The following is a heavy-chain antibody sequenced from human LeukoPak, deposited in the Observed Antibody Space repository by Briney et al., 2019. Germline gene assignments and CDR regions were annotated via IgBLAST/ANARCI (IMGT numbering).Heavy chain of an antibody. J-gene: IGHJ4*02. Sequence: GGSLRLSCAASGFTFSSYGMHWVRQAPGKGLEWVSIIWYDGSDEYYADSVKGRFTISRDNSKNTLYLQMNSLRAEDTAVYYCARDGGYHSSGPFDYWGQGTLVTVSS. CDR3: ARDGGYHSSGPFDY. D-gene: IGHD3-22*01. CDR1: GFTFSSYG. CDR2: IWYDGSDE. V-gene: IGHV3-33*01.